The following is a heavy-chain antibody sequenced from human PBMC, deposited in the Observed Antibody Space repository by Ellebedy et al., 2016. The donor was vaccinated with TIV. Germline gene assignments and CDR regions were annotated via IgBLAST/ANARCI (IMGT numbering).Heavy chain of an antibody. V-gene: IGHV3-7*01. CDR2: IYQDGGVQ. CDR3: ARRGSYGDYAVQINNWFDS. CDR1: GFSFRSYW. J-gene: IGHJ5*01. Sequence: GESLKISCAASGFSFRSYWMGWVRQAPGKGLEWVANIYQDGGVQYYVDSVKGRFTISRDNADNSLFLQMNRLRAEDTAVYFCARRGSYGDYAVQINNWFDSWGQGTLVTVYS. D-gene: IGHD4-17*01.